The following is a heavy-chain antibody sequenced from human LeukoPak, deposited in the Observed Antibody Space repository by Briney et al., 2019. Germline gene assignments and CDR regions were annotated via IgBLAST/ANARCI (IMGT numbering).Heavy chain of an antibody. CDR3: ARTYYYGSGSYPWFDP. D-gene: IGHD3-10*01. J-gene: IGHJ5*02. CDR2: IWYDGSNK. CDR1: GFTFSSYG. Sequence: GGSLRLSCAASGFTFSSYGMHWVRQAPGKGLEWVAVIWYDGSNKYYADSVKGRLTISRDNSKNTLYLQMNSLRAEDTAVYYCARTYYYGSGSYPWFDPWGQGTLVTVSS. V-gene: IGHV3-33*01.